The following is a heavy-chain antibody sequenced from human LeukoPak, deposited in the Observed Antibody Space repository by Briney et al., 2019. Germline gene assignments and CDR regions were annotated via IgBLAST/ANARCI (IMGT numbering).Heavy chain of an antibody. V-gene: IGHV3-21*01. CDR1: GFTFSSYS. D-gene: IGHD6-19*01. J-gene: IGHJ4*02. CDR2: ISSSSSYI. Sequence: GGSLRLSCAASGFTFSSYSMNWVRQAPGKGLEWVSSISSSSSYIYYADSVKGRFTISGDNAKNSLYLQMNSLRAEDTAVYYCARDKAAVADYWGQGTLVTVSS. CDR3: ARDKAAVADY.